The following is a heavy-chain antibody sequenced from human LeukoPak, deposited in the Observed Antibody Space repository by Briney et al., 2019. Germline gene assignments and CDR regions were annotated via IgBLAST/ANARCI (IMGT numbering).Heavy chain of an antibody. J-gene: IGHJ4*02. CDR3: ARDIITMVRGVMPFDY. Sequence: ASVKVSCKASEYTFTGNYMHWVRQAPGQGLEWMGWINPNSGGTNYAQKFQGRVTMTRDTSISTAYMELSRLRSDDTAVYYCARDIITMVRGVMPFDYWGQGTLVTVSS. D-gene: IGHD3-10*01. V-gene: IGHV1-2*02. CDR1: EYTFTGNY. CDR2: INPNSGGT.